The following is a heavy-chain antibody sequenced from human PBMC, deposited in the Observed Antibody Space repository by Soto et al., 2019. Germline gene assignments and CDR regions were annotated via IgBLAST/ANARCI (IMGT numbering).Heavy chain of an antibody. CDR2: IDNSGGIT. J-gene: IGHJ4*02. CDR3: AKGGYNYGFLFDC. CDR1: EFTFNYYW. Sequence: PGGSLRLSCAASEFTFNYYWIHWVRQAPGKGLEWVSTIDNSGGITYYADSVKGRFTISRDNSKNTLYLQMNSLRAEDTAVYYCAKGGYNYGFLFDCWGQGTLVTVSS. V-gene: IGHV3-23*05. D-gene: IGHD5-18*01.